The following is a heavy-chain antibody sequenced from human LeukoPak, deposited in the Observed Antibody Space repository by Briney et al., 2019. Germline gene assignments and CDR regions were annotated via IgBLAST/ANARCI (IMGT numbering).Heavy chain of an antibody. D-gene: IGHD6-6*01. CDR2: IRYDGSNK. CDR3: AKDAARPMSGAPGY. V-gene: IGHV3-30*02. CDR1: GFTFSHYG. Sequence: QSGGSLRLSCAASGFTFSHYGMNWVRQAPGKGLEWVAFIRYDGSNKYYADSVKGRFTISRDNSKNTLYLQMNSLRAEDTAVYDCAKDAARPMSGAPGYWGQGTLVTVSS. J-gene: IGHJ4*02.